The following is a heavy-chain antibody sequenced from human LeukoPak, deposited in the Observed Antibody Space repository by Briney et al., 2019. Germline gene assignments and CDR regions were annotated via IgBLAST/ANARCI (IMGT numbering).Heavy chain of an antibody. CDR3: ARVGYCGSTSCYTWGWFDP. CDR2: IKQDGSEK. Sequence: GGSLRLSCAASGFTFSSYWMSWVRQAPGKGLEWVANIKQDGSEKYYVDSVKGRFTISRDNAKNSLYLQMNSLRAEDTAVYYCARVGYCGSTSCYTWGWFDPWGQGTLVTVSS. V-gene: IGHV3-7*01. J-gene: IGHJ5*02. CDR1: GFTFSSYW. D-gene: IGHD2-2*02.